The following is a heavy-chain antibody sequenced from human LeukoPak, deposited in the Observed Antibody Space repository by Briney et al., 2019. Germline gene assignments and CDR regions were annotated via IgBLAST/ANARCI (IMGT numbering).Heavy chain of an antibody. V-gene: IGHV3-13*01. CDR3: VRGGETGFDY. J-gene: IGHJ4*02. CDR1: GFSFSTYD. D-gene: IGHD3-10*01. Sequence: GGSLRLSCAASGFSFSTYDMHWVRQGPGKGLEWVSGIASAGDSYYLGSVKGRFTISRENAQDSLYLQMNSLRAGDTAVHYCVRGGETGFDYWGQGTLVTVSS. CDR2: IASAGDS.